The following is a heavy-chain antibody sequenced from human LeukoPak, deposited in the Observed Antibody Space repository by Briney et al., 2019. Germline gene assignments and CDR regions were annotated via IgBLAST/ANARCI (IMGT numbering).Heavy chain of an antibody. CDR1: GFTFSSKW. J-gene: IGHJ4*02. V-gene: IGHV3-7*01. CDR3: ARDSGFYYFVY. CDR2: IKHDGSEK. D-gene: IGHD3-10*01. Sequence: GGSLRLSCAASGFTFSSKWMSWVRQAPGKGLEWVANIKHDGSEKYYVDSVKGRFTISRDNAKNSLYLQMNSLRAEDTAVYYCARDSGFYYFVYWGQGTLVTVSS.